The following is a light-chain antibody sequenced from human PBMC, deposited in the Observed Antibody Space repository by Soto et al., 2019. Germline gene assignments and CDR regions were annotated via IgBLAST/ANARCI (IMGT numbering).Light chain of an antibody. CDR2: EVS. CDR3: SSYTSSSTPYV. CDR1: SSDVGGYNY. V-gene: IGLV2-14*03. Sequence: QSALTQPASVSGSPGQSITISCTGTSSDVGGYNYVSWYQQHPGKAPKVMIYEVSNRPSGVPNRFSGSKSGNTASLTISGLQAEDEADYYCSSYTSSSTPYVFGTGTQLTVL. J-gene: IGLJ1*01.